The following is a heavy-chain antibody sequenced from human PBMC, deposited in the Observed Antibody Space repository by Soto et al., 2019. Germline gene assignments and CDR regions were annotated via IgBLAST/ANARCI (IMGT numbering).Heavy chain of an antibody. D-gene: IGHD4-4*01. CDR2: INSDGNST. CDR1: GFTFRPFW. V-gene: IGHV3-74*01. J-gene: IGHJ4*02. CDR3: ARGSNHFDY. Sequence: EVQLVESGGGLVQPGGSLRLPCAASGFTFRPFWMHGVRQVPGKGPVWVSRINSDGNSTSYADSVKGRFTISRDNAKNTLYLQMNSLRAEDTAVYYCARGSNHFDYWGQGTLVTVSS.